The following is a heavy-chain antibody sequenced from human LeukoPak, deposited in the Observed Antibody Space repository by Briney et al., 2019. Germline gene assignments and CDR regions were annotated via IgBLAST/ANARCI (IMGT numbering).Heavy chain of an antibody. D-gene: IGHD3-3*01. Sequence: SETLSLTCTVSGGCISSYYWSWIRQPPGKGLEWIGYIYYSGSTNYNPSLKSRVTISVDTSKNQFSLKLSSVTAADTAVYYCASSPTYYDFWSGQLPLDYWGQGTLVTVSS. CDR3: ASSPTYYDFWSGQLPLDY. V-gene: IGHV4-59*01. CDR2: IYYSGST. J-gene: IGHJ4*02. CDR1: GGCISSYY.